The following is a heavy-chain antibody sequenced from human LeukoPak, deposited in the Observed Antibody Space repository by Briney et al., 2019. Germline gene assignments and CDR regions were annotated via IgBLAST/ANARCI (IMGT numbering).Heavy chain of an antibody. D-gene: IGHD6-19*01. CDR3: ARDLAVRAFDI. V-gene: IGHV3-48*01. J-gene: IGHJ3*02. CDR2: ISSSFVTI. CDR1: GFTFSDYN. Sequence: GGSLRLSCAASGFTFSDYNMNWVRQAPGKGLEWVSFISSSFVTITYADSVKGRFTISRDNAENSLYQQMNSLRAEDTAVYYCARDLAVRAFDIWGQGTMVTVSS.